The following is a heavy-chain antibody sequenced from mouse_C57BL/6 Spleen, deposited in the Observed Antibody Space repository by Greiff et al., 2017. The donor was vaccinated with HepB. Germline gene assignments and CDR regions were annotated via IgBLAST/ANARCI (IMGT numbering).Heavy chain of an antibody. D-gene: IGHD2-4*01. Sequence: QVQLKQSGAELVRPGTSVKMSCKASGYTFTNYWIGWAKQRPGHGLEWIGDIYPGGGYTNYNEKFKGKATLTADKSSSTAYMQFSSLTSEDSAIYYCAREGDYDGGYAMDYWGQGTSVTVSS. CDR1: GYTFTNYW. V-gene: IGHV1-63*01. J-gene: IGHJ4*01. CDR3: AREGDYDGGYAMDY. CDR2: IYPGGGYT.